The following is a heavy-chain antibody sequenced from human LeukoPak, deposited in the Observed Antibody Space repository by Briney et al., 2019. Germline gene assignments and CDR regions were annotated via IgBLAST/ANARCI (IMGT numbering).Heavy chain of an antibody. D-gene: IGHD5-12*01. V-gene: IGHV4-31*03. J-gene: IGHJ4*02. CDR2: IYYSGST. Sequence: PSETLSLTCTVSGGSISSGGYYWSWIRQHPGKGLEWIGYIYYSGSTYYNPSLKSRVTISVDTSKNQFSLKLSSVTASDTAVYYCARESRAIVATIAFDYWGKGTLVTVSS. CDR3: ARESRAIVATIAFDY. CDR1: GGSISSGGYY.